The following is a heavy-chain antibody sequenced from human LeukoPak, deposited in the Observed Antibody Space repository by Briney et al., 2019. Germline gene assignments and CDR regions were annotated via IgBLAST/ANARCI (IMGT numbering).Heavy chain of an antibody. J-gene: IGHJ4*02. CDR1: RGSVSSGSYH. V-gene: IGHV4-61*01. Sequence: PSETLSLTCTVSRGSVSSGSYHWSWIRQPPGKGLDYIGYIYYSGSTNYNPSLESRVTMSVDTSKNQFSLKLSSVTAADTAVYYCARGQHSYGYFNGFDYWGQGTLVTVSS. CDR2: IYYSGST. D-gene: IGHD5-18*01. CDR3: ARGQHSYGYFNGFDY.